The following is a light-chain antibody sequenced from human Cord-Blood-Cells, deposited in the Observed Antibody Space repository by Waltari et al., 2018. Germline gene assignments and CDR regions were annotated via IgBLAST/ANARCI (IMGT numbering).Light chain of an antibody. CDR2: KDS. Sequence: SYELTQPSSVSVSPGHTARITCPGDVLAKKYARWFQQKPGQAPVLVIYKDSERPSGIPERFSGSSSGTTVTLTISGAQVEDEADYYCYSAADNNWVFGGGTKLTVL. V-gene: IGLV3-27*01. J-gene: IGLJ3*02. CDR3: YSAADNNWV. CDR1: VLAKKY.